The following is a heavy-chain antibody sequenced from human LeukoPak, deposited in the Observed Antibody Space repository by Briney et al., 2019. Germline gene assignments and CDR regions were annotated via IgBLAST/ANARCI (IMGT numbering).Heavy chain of an antibody. Sequence: SETLSLTCTVSGDSISSGFYWGWIRQPPGKGLEWIGSFYHSGSTYYNPSLKSRVTISVDTSKNQFSLKLSSVTATDTAVYYCARGLSSGWSYSASDPFDPWGQGTLVTVSS. D-gene: IGHD6-19*01. V-gene: IGHV4-38-2*02. CDR3: ARGLSSGWSYSASDPFDP. CDR2: FYHSGST. J-gene: IGHJ5*02. CDR1: GDSISSGFY.